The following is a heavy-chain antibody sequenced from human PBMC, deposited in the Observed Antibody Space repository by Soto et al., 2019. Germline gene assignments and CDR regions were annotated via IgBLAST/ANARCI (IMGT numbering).Heavy chain of an antibody. J-gene: IGHJ6*02. Sequence: GGSLRLSCAASGFTFSSYSMNWVRQAPGKGLEWVSSISSSSSYIYYADSVKGRFTISRDNAKNSLYLQMNSLRDEDTAVYYCARSTTVTGGVGDIGVVWGRGTTVTVSS. CDR3: ARSTTVTGGVGDIGVV. D-gene: IGHD4-17*01. V-gene: IGHV3-21*01. CDR2: ISSSSSYI. CDR1: GFTFSSYS.